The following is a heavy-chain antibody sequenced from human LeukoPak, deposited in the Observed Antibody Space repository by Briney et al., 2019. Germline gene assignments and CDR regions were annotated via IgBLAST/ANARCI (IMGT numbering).Heavy chain of an antibody. CDR1: GFTFSSYS. V-gene: IGHV3-21*01. D-gene: IGHD6-19*01. CDR3: ARDSIAVAVPHAFDI. CDR2: ISSSSSYI. J-gene: IGHJ3*02. Sequence: GGSLRLSCAASGFTFSSYSMNWVRQAPGKGLEWVSSISSSSSYIYYADSVKGRFTISRDNAKNSLYLQMNSLRAEDTAVYYCARDSIAVAVPHAFDIWGQGTMVTVSS.